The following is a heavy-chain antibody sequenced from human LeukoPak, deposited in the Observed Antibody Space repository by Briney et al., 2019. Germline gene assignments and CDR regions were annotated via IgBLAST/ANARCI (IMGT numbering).Heavy chain of an antibody. Sequence: ASVKVSCKASGYTFTDYYMHWVRQAPGQGLEWMGWINPNSGDTNYAQKFQGSVTMTRDTSISTAYMEMSRLGSDDTAVYYCARLSGSGTWDGNEVDYWGQETLVTVSS. V-gene: IGHV1-2*04. CDR1: GYTFTDYY. CDR3: ARLSGSGTWDGNEVDY. J-gene: IGHJ4*02. CDR2: INPNSGDT. D-gene: IGHD3-10*01.